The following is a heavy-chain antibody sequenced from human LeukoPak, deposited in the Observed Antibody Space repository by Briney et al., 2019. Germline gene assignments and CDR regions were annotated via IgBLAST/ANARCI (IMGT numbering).Heavy chain of an antibody. V-gene: IGHV1-69*01. CDR3: ARAGQELGDAFDI. D-gene: IGHD4-11*01. CDR2: IIPIFGTA. J-gene: IGHJ3*02. Sequence: SVKVSCKASGGTFSSYAISWVRQAPGQGLEWMGGIIPIFGTANYAQKFQGRVTITADESTGTAYMELSSLRSEDTAVYYCARAGQELGDAFDIWGQGTMVTVSS. CDR1: GGTFSSYA.